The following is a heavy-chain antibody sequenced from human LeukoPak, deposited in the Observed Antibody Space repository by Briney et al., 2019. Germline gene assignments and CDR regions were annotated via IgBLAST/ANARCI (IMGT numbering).Heavy chain of an antibody. J-gene: IGHJ5*02. V-gene: IGHV1-18*04. CDR2: ISAYNGNT. Sequence: ASVKVSCKPSGFTLIGHYMHWVRQAPGQGLEWMGWISAYNGNTNYAQKLQGRVTMTTDTSTSTAYMELRSLRSDDTAVYYCARDRAYGDYASWGQGTLVTVSS. CDR1: GFTLIGHY. CDR3: ARDRAYGDYAS. D-gene: IGHD4-17*01.